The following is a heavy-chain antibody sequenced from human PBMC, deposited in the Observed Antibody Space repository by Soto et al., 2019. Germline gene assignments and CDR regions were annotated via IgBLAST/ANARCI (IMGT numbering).Heavy chain of an antibody. CDR1: GYTFTSYY. Sequence: ASVKVSCKASGYTFTSYYMHWVRQAPGQGLERMGIINPSGGSTSYAQKFQGRVTMTRDTSTSTVYMELSSLRSEDTAVYYCARDWVYCTNCVCSPISCFDPWGQGTLVTVS. J-gene: IGHJ5*02. D-gene: IGHD2-8*01. CDR2: INPSGGST. CDR3: ARDWVYCTNCVCSPISCFDP. V-gene: IGHV1-46*03.